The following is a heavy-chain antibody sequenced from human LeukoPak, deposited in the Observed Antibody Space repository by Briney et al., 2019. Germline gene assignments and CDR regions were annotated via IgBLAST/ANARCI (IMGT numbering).Heavy chain of an antibody. CDR3: VKDRGGSPFYGMDV. CDR1: GFTFSSYA. J-gene: IGHJ6*02. Sequence: GGSLRLSCAASGFTFSSYAMSWVRQAPGKGLEWVSTISGSGGAGTYYADSVKGRFTISRDHSKNTLYLPMNSLRAEDTAVYYCVKDRGGSPFYGMDVWGQGTTVTVSS. D-gene: IGHD1-26*01. V-gene: IGHV3-23*01. CDR2: ISGSGGAGT.